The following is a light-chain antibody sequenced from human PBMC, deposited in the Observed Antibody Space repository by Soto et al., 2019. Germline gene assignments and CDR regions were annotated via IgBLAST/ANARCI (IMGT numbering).Light chain of an antibody. V-gene: IGLV2-14*01. CDR1: SSDVGGYNY. Sequence: QSALTQPPSASGSPGQSVAISCTGTSSDVGGYNYVSWYQQHPGKAPKLMIYEVNNRPSGISPRFSGSKSGMTASLTISGLQAEDEADYYCCSFTTSSTWLFGGGTKLTVL. J-gene: IGLJ3*02. CDR3: CSFTTSSTWL. CDR2: EVN.